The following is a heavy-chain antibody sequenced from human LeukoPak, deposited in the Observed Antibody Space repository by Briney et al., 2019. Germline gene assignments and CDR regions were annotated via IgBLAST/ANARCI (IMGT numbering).Heavy chain of an antibody. CDR1: GYTFTNYG. V-gene: IGHV1-18*01. Sequence: ASVKVSCKASGYTFTNYGVSWVRQAPGQGLEWMGWISPYNDNTNYAQKLQGRVTMTTDTSTSTAYMELRNLRSDDTAVYYCARDEGGGWNDVPFDPWGQGTLVTVSS. J-gene: IGHJ5*02. CDR3: ARDEGGGWNDVPFDP. CDR2: ISPYNDNT. D-gene: IGHD1-1*01.